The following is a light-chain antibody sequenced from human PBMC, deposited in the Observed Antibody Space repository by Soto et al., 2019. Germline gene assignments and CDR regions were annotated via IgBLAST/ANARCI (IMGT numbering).Light chain of an antibody. CDR3: QQYGSSPVT. V-gene: IGKV3-20*01. CDR1: QSVSSTY. J-gene: IGKJ2*01. CDR2: GAS. Sequence: EIVLTQSPGTLSLSPGERATLSCRASQSVSSTYLAWYQQKPGQAPRLLIYGASNRATGIPDRFSGSGSVTDFTLTISRLEPEVFAVYYCQQYGSSPVTFGQGTKLEIK.